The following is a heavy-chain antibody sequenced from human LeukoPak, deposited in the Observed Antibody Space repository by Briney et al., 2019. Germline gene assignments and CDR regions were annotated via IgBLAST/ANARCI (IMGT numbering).Heavy chain of an antibody. CDR1: GYIFTSYY. J-gene: IGHJ4*02. Sequence: GASVKVSRKSSGYIFTSYYMHWVRQAPGQGLEWMGIINSSGGSTSYAQKFQGRVIMTRDTSTSKVYMELSSLRSEDTAVYYCSRDTRGYSDGPDYWGQGTLVTVSS. CDR2: INSSGGST. V-gene: IGHV1-46*01. CDR3: SRDTRGYSDGPDY. D-gene: IGHD5-18*01.